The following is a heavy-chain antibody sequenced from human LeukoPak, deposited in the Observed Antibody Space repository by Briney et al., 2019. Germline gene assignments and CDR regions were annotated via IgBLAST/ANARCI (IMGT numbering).Heavy chain of an antibody. J-gene: IGHJ6*03. Sequence: SETLSLTCTVSGGSISSYYWSRIRQPPRKGLEWIGYIYYSGSTNYNPSLKSRVTISVDTSKNQFSLKLSSVTAADTAVYYCARGGYSYGYYMDVWGKGTTVTVSS. D-gene: IGHD5-18*01. CDR1: GGSISSYY. CDR3: ARGGYSYGYYMDV. CDR2: IYYSGST. V-gene: IGHV4-59*01.